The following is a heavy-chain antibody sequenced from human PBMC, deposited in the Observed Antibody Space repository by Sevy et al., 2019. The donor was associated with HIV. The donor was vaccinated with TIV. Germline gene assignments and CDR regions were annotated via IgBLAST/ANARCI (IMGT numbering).Heavy chain of an antibody. V-gene: IGHV3-23*01. CDR1: GFTFSSYA. CDR3: AKLYCGGDCYGRGSGNDAFDI. CDR2: ISGSGGST. Sequence: GGSLRLSCAASGFTFSSYAMSWDRQAPGKGLEWVSIISGSGGSTYYADSVKGRFTISSDNSKNTLHLQMNSLRAEDTAVYYCAKLYCGGDCYGRGSGNDAFDIWGQGTMVTVSS. J-gene: IGHJ3*02. D-gene: IGHD2-21*01.